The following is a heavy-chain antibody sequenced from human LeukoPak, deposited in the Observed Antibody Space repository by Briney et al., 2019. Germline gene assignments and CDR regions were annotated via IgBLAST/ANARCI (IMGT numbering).Heavy chain of an antibody. CDR1: GYTFINYG. V-gene: IGHV1-18*01. J-gene: IGHJ4*02. CDR3: ARSAYSSSWYDPSNYFDY. CDR2: ISAYNGNT. D-gene: IGHD6-13*01. Sequence: ASVKVSCKASGYTFINYGISWVRQAPGQGLEWMGWISAYNGNTNYAQKLQGRVTVTTDTSTSTAYMELRSLRSDDTAVYYCARSAYSSSWYDPSNYFDYWGRGTLVTVSS.